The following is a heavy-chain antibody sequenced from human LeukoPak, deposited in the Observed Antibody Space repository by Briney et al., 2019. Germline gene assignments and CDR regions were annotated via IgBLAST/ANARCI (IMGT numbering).Heavy chain of an antibody. Sequence: GGSLRLSCAASGFRFSEYWMSWVRQTPGKGLEWVANVNNDAKEKYYVDSVKGRFTVSRDNIGDTLFLQLNSLRAEDTAVYYCARSPSTGTADYWGQGTLVSVSS. CDR1: GFRFSEYW. J-gene: IGHJ4*02. CDR3: ARSPSTGTADY. V-gene: IGHV3-7*01. D-gene: IGHD1-1*01. CDR2: VNNDAKEK.